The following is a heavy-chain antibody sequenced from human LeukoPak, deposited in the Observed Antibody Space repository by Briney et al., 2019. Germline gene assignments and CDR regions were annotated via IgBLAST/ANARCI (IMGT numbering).Heavy chain of an antibody. CDR1: GFTFSSYW. D-gene: IGHD3-22*01. J-gene: IGHJ6*02. Sequence: GGSLRLSCAASGFTFSSYWMSWVRQAPGKGLEWVANIKQGGSEKYYVDSVKGRFTISRDNAKNSLYLQMNSLRAEDTAVYYCARDQRIVPTYAYGMDVWGQGTTATVSS. V-gene: IGHV3-7*01. CDR3: ARDQRIVPTYAYGMDV. CDR2: IKQGGSEK.